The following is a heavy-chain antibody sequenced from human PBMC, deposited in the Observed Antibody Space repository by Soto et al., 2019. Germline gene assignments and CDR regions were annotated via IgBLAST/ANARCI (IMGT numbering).Heavy chain of an antibody. CDR2: INPNSGGT. Sequence: ASVKVSCKASGYTFTGYYMHWVRQAPGQGLEWMGWINPNSGGTNYAQKFQGWVTMTRDTSISTAYMELSRLRSDDTAVYYCARDHGAYYYDSSGYYGAFDIWGQGTMVTVSS. J-gene: IGHJ3*02. V-gene: IGHV1-2*04. D-gene: IGHD3-22*01. CDR1: GYTFTGYY. CDR3: ARDHGAYYYDSSGYYGAFDI.